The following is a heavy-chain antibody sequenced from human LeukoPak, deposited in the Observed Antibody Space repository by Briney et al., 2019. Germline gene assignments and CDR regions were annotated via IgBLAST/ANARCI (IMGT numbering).Heavy chain of an antibody. CDR1: GGSISSSSSDYY. J-gene: IGHJ4*02. D-gene: IGHD5-18*01. Sequence: KSSETLSLTCSVSGGSISSSSSDYYWGWVRQPPGKGLGWIGSISYSWTTYYNPSLKSRVTISADTSNNQFSLKLTSVTAADTAVYYCARHRHSHHYDYWGQGTLVTVSS. CDR3: ARHRHSHHYDY. CDR2: ISYSWTT. V-gene: IGHV4-39*01.